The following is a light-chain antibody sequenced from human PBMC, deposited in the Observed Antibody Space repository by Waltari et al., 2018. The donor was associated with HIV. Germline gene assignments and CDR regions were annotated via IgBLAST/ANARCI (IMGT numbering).Light chain of an antibody. CDR3: CSYAGTYV. CDR2: DVS. Sequence: QSALTQPHSVSGSPGQSVTISCTGTSSDIGTYNYVSWYQQHPAKAPKLMIYDVSQRPSGVPDRFSGSKSGNTASLTISGLQAEDEADYYCCSYAGTYVFGTGTKVTVL. V-gene: IGLV2-11*01. CDR1: SSDIGTYNY. J-gene: IGLJ1*01.